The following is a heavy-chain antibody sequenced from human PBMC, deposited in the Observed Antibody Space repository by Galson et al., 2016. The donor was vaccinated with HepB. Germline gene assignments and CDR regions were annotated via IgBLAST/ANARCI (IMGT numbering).Heavy chain of an antibody. CDR1: GFPFSRYW. D-gene: IGHD4-17*01. J-gene: IGHJ6*02. CDR2: INSDGSST. Sequence: SLRLSCAASGFPFSRYWMHWVRQAPGKGLVWVSRINSDGSSTAYADSVRGRFTISRDNAKNTVYLQMNSLRADDTALYYCVREDYGDDPVYYYYYGMDFWGQGTTVSVSS. V-gene: IGHV3-74*01. CDR3: VREDYGDDPVYYYYYGMDF.